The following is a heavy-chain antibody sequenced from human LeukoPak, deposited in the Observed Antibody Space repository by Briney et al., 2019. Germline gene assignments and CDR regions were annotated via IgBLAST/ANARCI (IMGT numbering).Heavy chain of an antibody. Sequence: GASVKVSCKASGYTFTSYDINWVRQATGQGLEWMGWMNPNSGNTGYAQKFQGRVTMTRNTSISTAYMELSSLRSEDTAVYYCARDLSLVGDYYGMDVWGQGTTVTVSS. CDR3: ARDLSLVGDYYGMDV. D-gene: IGHD1-26*01. J-gene: IGHJ6*02. V-gene: IGHV1-8*01. CDR2: MNPNSGNT. CDR1: GYTFTSYD.